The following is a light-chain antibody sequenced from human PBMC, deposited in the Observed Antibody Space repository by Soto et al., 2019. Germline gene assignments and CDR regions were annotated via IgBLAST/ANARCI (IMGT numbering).Light chain of an antibody. Sequence: EIVLTQSPGTLSLSPGERATLSCRASQSVSSNLAWYQQKPGQAPSLLIYGASTRATGIPARFSGSGSGTEFTLTISSLQSEDFAVYYCQQYNNWWTFGQGTKVDIK. V-gene: IGKV3-15*01. CDR3: QQYNNWWT. CDR2: GAS. J-gene: IGKJ1*01. CDR1: QSVSSN.